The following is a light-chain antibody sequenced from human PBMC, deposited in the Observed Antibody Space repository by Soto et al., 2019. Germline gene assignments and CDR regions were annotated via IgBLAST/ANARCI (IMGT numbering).Light chain of an antibody. CDR1: SSDVGADTS. Sequence: QSVLTQPASVSGSPGQSITLSCTGSSSDVGADTSVSWYQQHPGKAPKLMIYEVSNRPSGVSRLFSGSKSVNTSALTISGLQAEDEAHYYCSSYTSDNRDYVFGTGTKLTVL. CDR3: SSYTSDNRDYV. CDR2: EVS. V-gene: IGLV2-14*01. J-gene: IGLJ1*01.